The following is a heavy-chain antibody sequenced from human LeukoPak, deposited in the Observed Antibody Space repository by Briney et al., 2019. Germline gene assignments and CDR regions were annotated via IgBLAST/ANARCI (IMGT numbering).Heavy chain of an antibody. CDR1: GFTFSSYA. CDR2: ISGSVGST. J-gene: IGHJ5*02. D-gene: IGHD6-19*01. Sequence: GGSLRLSCAASGFTFSSYAMSWVRQAPGKGLEWVSVISGSVGSTYYADSVKGRFTISRDNSKNTLYLQMNSLRAEDTAVYYCAKAYSLYKQPGYSSKRDWFDPWGQGSLVTVSS. V-gene: IGHV3-23*01. CDR3: AKAYSLYKQPGYSSKRDWFDP.